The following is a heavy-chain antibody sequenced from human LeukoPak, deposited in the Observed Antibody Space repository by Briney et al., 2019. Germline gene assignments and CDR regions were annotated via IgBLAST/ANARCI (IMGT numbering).Heavy chain of an antibody. Sequence: SETLSLTCTVFGGSFSSYYWSWIRQPPGKGLEWIGYIYYSGGTDYNPSLKSRVTISVETSKNPFSLNLSSVTAADPAVYYCARGRLARSPYFDYWGQGTLVTVSS. D-gene: IGHD6-19*01. CDR3: ARGRLARSPYFDY. CDR2: IYYSGGT. V-gene: IGHV4-59*01. CDR1: GGSFSSYY. J-gene: IGHJ4*02.